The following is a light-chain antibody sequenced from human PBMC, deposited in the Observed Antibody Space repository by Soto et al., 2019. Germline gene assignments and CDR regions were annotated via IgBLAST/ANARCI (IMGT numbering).Light chain of an antibody. Sequence: DIQMTQSPSTLSASVGDRVTITCRASQNIDRWLAWYQQKPGKAPNLLIYGASSLESGVPSRFSGSGSGTEFTLTISSLRPDDFATYYCQHYNSYPWTFDQGTKVEIK. J-gene: IGKJ1*01. V-gene: IGKV1-5*03. CDR1: QNIDRW. CDR2: GAS. CDR3: QHYNSYPWT.